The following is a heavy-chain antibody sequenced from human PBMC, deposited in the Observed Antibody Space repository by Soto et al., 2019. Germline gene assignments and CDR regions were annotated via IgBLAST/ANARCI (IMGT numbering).Heavy chain of an antibody. J-gene: IGHJ3*02. V-gene: IGHV1-69*10. CDR2: IIPILGRE. D-gene: IGHD3-16*02. Sequence: SVKVSCKASGGTFTNYAIGWVRQAPGQGLEWMGGIIPILGREIYAQKLQGRVTMTTDTSTSTAYMELRSLRSDDTAVYYCARDGGLSNHDAFDIWGQGTMVTVSS. CDR1: GGTFTNYA. CDR3: ARDGGLSNHDAFDI.